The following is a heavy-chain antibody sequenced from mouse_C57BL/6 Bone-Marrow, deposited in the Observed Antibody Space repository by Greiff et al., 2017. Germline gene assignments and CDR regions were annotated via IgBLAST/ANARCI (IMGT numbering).Heavy chain of an antibody. V-gene: IGHV1-81*01. CDR2: IYPRSGNT. Sequence: VQLQQSGAELARPGASVKLSCKASGYTFTSYGISWVKQRTGQGLEWIGEIYPRSGNTYYNEKFKGKATLTADKSSSTAYMELRSLTSEDSAVYFCARGIYYDYDEGFAYWGTGTTVTVSS. D-gene: IGHD2-4*01. CDR3: ARGIYYDYDEGFAY. CDR1: GYTFTSYG. J-gene: IGHJ1*03.